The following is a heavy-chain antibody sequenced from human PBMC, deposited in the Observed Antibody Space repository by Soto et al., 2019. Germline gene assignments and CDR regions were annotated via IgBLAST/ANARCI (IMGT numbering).Heavy chain of an antibody. D-gene: IGHD2-2*01. V-gene: IGHV3-23*01. CDR2: ISDSGST. J-gene: IGHJ4*02. CDR1: GFTFSTYA. CDR3: AKDKGGRYCSRTSCLYSFDY. Sequence: GGSLRLSCTASGFTFSTYAMSWVRQAPGKGLEWVSTISDSGSTYYAASVKGRFTISRDNSKNTLYLEMNSLRAEDTAVYYCAKDKGGRYCSRTSCLYSFDYWGQGTLVTVSS.